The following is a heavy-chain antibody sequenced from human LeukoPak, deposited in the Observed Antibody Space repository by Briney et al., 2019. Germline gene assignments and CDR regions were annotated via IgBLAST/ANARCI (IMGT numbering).Heavy chain of an antibody. Sequence: SETLSLTCAVYGESFSGYYWSWIRQPPGKGREWGGEINHSGNTNYNTSLKSRVTISVDTSKNQFSLKLSSVTAADTAVYYCARVAKIAVAPGHYYYYFMDVWGKGTTVTVSS. J-gene: IGHJ6*03. D-gene: IGHD6-19*01. V-gene: IGHV4-34*01. CDR1: GESFSGYY. CDR3: ARVAKIAVAPGHYYYYFMDV. CDR2: INHSGNT.